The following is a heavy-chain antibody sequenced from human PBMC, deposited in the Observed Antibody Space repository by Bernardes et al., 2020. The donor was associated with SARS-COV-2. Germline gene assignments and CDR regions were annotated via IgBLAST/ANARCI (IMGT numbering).Heavy chain of an antibody. D-gene: IGHD1-26*01. CDR2: VDPIDSYT. CDR1: GYNFNVYW. Sequence: GESLKISCKGFGYNFNVYWINWVRQVPGKGLEWMGRVDPIDSYTNYSPSFQGHVTISTDKSLNTAYLQWSSLQASDTAIYYCARQVWDPYYFDYWGQGTLVTVPS. CDR3: ARQVWDPYYFDY. J-gene: IGHJ4*02. V-gene: IGHV5-10-1*01.